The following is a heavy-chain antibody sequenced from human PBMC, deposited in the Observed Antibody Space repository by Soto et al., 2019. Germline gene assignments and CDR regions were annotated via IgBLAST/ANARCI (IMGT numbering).Heavy chain of an antibody. D-gene: IGHD3-10*01. CDR1: GFTFSNAW. V-gene: IGHV3-15*01. J-gene: IGHJ3*02. CDR2: IKSKTDGGTT. Sequence: EVQLVESGGGLVKPGGSLRLSCAASGFTFSNAWMSWVRQAPGKGLEWGGRIKSKTDGGTTDYAAPVKGRFTISRDDSKNTLYLQMNSLQPEDTAVYYCTTGGEAFDIWGQGTMVTVSS. CDR3: TTGGEAFDI.